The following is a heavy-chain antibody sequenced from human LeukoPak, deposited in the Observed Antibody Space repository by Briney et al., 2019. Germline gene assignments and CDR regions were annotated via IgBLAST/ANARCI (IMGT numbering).Heavy chain of an antibody. V-gene: IGHV3-53*01. CDR3: AKDLYTGSWYYGMDV. CDR1: GFTVSSNY. Sequence: GGSLRLSCAASGFTVSSNYMTWVRQAPGKGLEWVSVMYSSGSTYYADSVKGRFTISRDNSKNTLYLQMNSLRAEDTAVYYCAKDLYTGSWYYGMDVWGQGTTVTVSS. J-gene: IGHJ6*02. CDR2: MYSSGST. D-gene: IGHD6-6*01.